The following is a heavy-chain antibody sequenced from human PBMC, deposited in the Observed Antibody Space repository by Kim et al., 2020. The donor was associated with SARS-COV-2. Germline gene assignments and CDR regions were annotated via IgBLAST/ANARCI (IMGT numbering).Heavy chain of an antibody. Sequence: ASVKVSCKASGYTFTGYYMHWVRQAPGQGLEWMGLINPNSGGTNYAQKFQGRVTMTRDTSISTAYMELSRLRSDDTAVYYCARESSDFWSGKGGMDVWGQGTTVTVSS. CDR1: GYTFTGYY. CDR2: INPNSGGT. D-gene: IGHD3-3*01. V-gene: IGHV1-2*06. CDR3: ARESSDFWSGKGGMDV. J-gene: IGHJ6*02.